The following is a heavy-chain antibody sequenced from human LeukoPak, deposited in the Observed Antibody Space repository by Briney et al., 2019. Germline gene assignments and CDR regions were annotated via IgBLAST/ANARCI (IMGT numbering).Heavy chain of an antibody. CDR2: IRYDGSNK. V-gene: IGHV3-30*02. J-gene: IGHJ4*02. CDR1: GFTFSSYG. D-gene: IGHD3-22*01. CDR3: AKDRSGRYYYDSSGYYGVDY. Sequence: GGSLRLSCAASGFTFSSYGMHWVRQAPGKGLEWVAFIRYDGSNKYYADSVKGRFTISRDNSRNTLYLEMNSLSVEDTAVYYCAKDRSGRYYYDSSGYYGVDYWGQGTLVTVSS.